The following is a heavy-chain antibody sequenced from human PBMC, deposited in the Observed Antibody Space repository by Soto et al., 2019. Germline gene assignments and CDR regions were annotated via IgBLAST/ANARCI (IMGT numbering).Heavy chain of an antibody. Sequence: QVQLQQWGAGLLKPSETLSLTCAVYGGSFSSFYWSWIRQPPGKGLEWIGEINHSGNTNYNPSLKSRVTISVDTSKNQFSLKVSSVTAADTAVYYCARGRDYWGQGTLVTVSS. J-gene: IGHJ4*02. CDR2: INHSGNT. CDR1: GGSFSSFY. V-gene: IGHV4-34*02. CDR3: ARGRDY.